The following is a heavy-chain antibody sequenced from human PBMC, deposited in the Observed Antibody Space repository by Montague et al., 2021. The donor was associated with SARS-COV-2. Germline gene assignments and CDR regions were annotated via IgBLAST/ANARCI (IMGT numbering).Heavy chain of an antibody. J-gene: IGHJ6*02. CDR2: INHSGST. CDR3: ARGGTVTTFYYYYYGMDV. V-gene: IGHV4-34*01. Sequence: SETLSLTCAVYGGSFSGYYWSWIRQPPGKGQEWIGEINHSGSTNYNPSLKRRVTISVDTSKNQFSLKLSSVTAADTAVYYCARGGTVTTFYYYYYGMDVWGQGTTVTVSS. CDR1: GGSFSGYY. D-gene: IGHD4-17*01.